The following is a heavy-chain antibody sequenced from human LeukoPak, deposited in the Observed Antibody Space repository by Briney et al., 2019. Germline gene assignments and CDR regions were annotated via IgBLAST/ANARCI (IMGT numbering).Heavy chain of an antibody. CDR2: ISGSGRTT. J-gene: IGHJ4*02. CDR3: ARDGRGHSSGWYISYY. V-gene: IGHV3-23*01. CDR1: GFTFSNHA. Sequence: QSGGSLRLSCAASGFTFSNHAMSWVRQTPGKGLQWVSVISGSGRTTEYADSVKGRFTISRDNAKNSLYLQMNSLRDEDTALYFCARDGRGHSSGWYISYYWGQGTLVTVSS. D-gene: IGHD6-19*01.